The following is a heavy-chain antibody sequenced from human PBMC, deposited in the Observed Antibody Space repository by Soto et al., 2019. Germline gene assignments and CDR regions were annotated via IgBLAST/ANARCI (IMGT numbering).Heavy chain of an antibody. Sequence: GASGKVSCKASGYTFSGYSITWVRQAPGQGLEWMGRISGYNGNTNYARTLRGRLTLTTDTSTSTAYMELRSLTSDDTAVYYCARDVFCGGATEGPDIDVRGQGPTVTVSS. D-gene: IGHD2-21*01. CDR2: ISGYNGNT. CDR3: ARDVFCGGATEGPDIDV. CDR1: GYTFSGYS. J-gene: IGHJ6*02. V-gene: IGHV1-18*04.